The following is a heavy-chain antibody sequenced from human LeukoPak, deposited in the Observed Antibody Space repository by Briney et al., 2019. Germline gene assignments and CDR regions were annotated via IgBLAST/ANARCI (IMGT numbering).Heavy chain of an antibody. Sequence: ASVKVSCTASGGTFSSYAISWVRQAPGQGLEWMGWINPNSGGTNYAQKFQGWVTMTRDTSISTAYMELSRLRSDDTAVYYCARDGGYSGYDSFDYWGQGTLVTVST. V-gene: IGHV1-2*04. D-gene: IGHD5-12*01. CDR3: ARDGGYSGYDSFDY. J-gene: IGHJ4*02. CDR2: INPNSGGT. CDR1: GGTFSSYA.